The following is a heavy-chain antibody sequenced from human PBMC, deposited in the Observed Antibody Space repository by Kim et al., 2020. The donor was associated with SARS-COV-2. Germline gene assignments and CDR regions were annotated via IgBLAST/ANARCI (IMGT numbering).Heavy chain of an antibody. J-gene: IGHJ5*02. Sequence: GGSLRLSCAASGFTFSRYGLHWVRQAPGKGLEWLAVISHDESEKFYADSVKGRFTISRDTSNSMLYLEMKSLKTEDTAVYFCAKGSTGSGYSSADHWGQGTPVTVSS. CDR3: AKGSTGSGYSSADH. D-gene: IGHD5-12*01. V-gene: IGHV3-30*18. CDR1: GFTFSRYG. CDR2: ISHDESEK.